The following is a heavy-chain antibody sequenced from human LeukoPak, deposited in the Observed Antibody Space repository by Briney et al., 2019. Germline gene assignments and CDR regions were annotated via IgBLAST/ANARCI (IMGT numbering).Heavy chain of an antibody. CDR3: AKDGYEFWSAYQLYL. D-gene: IGHD3-3*01. CDR2: ISGSDGST. Sequence: GGSLRLTCAASGFTLSNYAMTWVRQAPGKGLEWVSAISGSDGSTYYSDSVTARFTISRDNSKNTLYLQMTSLRTDDTAVYFCAKDGYEFWSAYQLYLWGQGTRVTVSS. V-gene: IGHV3-23*01. J-gene: IGHJ5*02. CDR1: GFTLSNYA.